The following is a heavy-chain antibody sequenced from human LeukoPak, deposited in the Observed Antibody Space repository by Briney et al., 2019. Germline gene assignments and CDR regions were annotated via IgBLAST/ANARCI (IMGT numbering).Heavy chain of an antibody. Sequence: GGSLRLSCAASGFTFSSYGMHWVRQAPGKGPEWGAVISYDGSNKYYADSVKGRFTIPRDNSKNPLYMQMNSVRAEDTAVYFCAKGGRERNGYFDYWGQGTLVTVSS. CDR1: GFTFSSYG. CDR3: AKGGRERNGYFDY. CDR2: ISYDGSNK. J-gene: IGHJ4*02. V-gene: IGHV3-30*18. D-gene: IGHD3-16*01.